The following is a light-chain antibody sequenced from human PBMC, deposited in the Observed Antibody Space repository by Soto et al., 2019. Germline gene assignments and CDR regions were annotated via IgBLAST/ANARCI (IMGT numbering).Light chain of an antibody. CDR2: AVS. CDR3: SSYTADSSYV. J-gene: IGLJ1*01. CDR1: SRDVGLYDY. Sequence: QTALTQPAGVSGSPGQSITISCTGSSRDVGLYDYVSWYQQHPGKAPQLMIYAVSNRPSGVSNRFYDSKSGNPASLFISGLQAEDEADYYCSSYTADSSYVLGPGTKVTV. V-gene: IGLV2-14*01.